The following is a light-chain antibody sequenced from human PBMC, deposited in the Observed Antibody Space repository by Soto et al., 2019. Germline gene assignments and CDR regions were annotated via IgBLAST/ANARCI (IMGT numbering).Light chain of an antibody. V-gene: IGKV3-15*01. J-gene: IGKJ5*01. CDR3: QQRRDWPPIT. Sequence: EIVMTQSPATLAVSPGDTATLSCRASQSLGGNLAWYQQKPGQGPRLLIFRASSRATGVPARFSASGSGTEFTLTISSLEPEDFATYYCQQRRDWPPITFGQGTRLEIK. CDR1: QSLGGN. CDR2: RAS.